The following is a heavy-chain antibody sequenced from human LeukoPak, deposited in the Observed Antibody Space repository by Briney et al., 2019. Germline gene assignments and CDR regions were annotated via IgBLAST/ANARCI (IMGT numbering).Heavy chain of an antibody. D-gene: IGHD3-22*01. CDR1: GFTVSSNY. V-gene: IGHV3-7*01. CDR2: IEQDGSEK. J-gene: IGHJ4*02. Sequence: GGSLRLSCAASGFTVSSNYMSWVRQAPGKGLEWVANIEQDGSEKYYVDSVKGRFTISRDNAKNSLYLQMNSLRAEDTAVYYCASGYDSSGYYYWGQGTLVTVSS. CDR3: ASGYDSSGYYY.